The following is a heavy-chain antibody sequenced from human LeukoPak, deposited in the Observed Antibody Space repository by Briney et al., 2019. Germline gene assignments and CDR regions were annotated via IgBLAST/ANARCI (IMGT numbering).Heavy chain of an antibody. CDR2: MNPNSGDT. J-gene: IGHJ5*02. CDR1: GYTFADCY. Sequence: ASVKVSCKASGYTFADCYIHWVRQAPGQGLEWVGWMNPNSGDTNYARSFQGRVTMTRDTSISTAYMELSRLRFDDTAVYYCARDPIAAARFPSTNWFDPWGQGTLVTVSS. CDR3: ARDPIAAARFPSTNWFDP. V-gene: IGHV1-2*02. D-gene: IGHD6-13*01.